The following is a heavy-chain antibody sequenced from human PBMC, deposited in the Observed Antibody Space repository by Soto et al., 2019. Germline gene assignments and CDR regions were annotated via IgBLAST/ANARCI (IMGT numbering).Heavy chain of an antibody. V-gene: IGHV1-18*01. D-gene: IGHD2-15*01. CDR3: ARDDRGYCSGGSCLAFYWFEP. Sequence: AAVKVYCKTSGYTFTSYGISCVRRTTGQGRELMGGISAYNGNTNYAQKLQGRVTMTTDTSTSTAYMELRSLRSDDTAVYYCARDDRGYCSGGSCLAFYWFEPWGQGTLVTVSS. CDR1: GYTFTSYG. J-gene: IGHJ5*02. CDR2: ISAYNGNT.